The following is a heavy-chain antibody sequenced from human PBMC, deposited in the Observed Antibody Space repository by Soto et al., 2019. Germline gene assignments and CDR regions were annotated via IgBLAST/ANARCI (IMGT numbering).Heavy chain of an antibody. D-gene: IGHD3-9*01. V-gene: IGHV4-59*08. Sequence: SETLSLTCAVSDGSFGGYYWTWIRQPTGKGLEWVGYIYYGGTTSYNPSLQSRVTISLETSKSQFSLRLTSVTAADTAVYYCARHTDDILTGNEALDIWGQGTVVTVSS. J-gene: IGHJ3*02. CDR1: DGSFGGYY. CDR2: IYYGGTT. CDR3: ARHTDDILTGNEALDI.